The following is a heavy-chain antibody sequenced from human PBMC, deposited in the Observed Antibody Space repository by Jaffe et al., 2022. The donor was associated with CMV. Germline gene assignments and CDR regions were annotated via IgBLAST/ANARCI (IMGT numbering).Heavy chain of an antibody. Sequence: EVQLVESGGGLVKPGGSLRLSCAASGFTFSSYSMNWVRQAPGKGLEWVSSISSSSSYIYYADSVKGRFTISRDNAKNSLYLQMNSLRAEDTAVYYCATYYYDSSGYYYADAFDIWGQGTMVTVSS. J-gene: IGHJ3*02. CDR3: ATYYYDSSGYYYADAFDI. V-gene: IGHV3-21*01. CDR2: ISSSSSYI. D-gene: IGHD3-22*01. CDR1: GFTFSSYS.